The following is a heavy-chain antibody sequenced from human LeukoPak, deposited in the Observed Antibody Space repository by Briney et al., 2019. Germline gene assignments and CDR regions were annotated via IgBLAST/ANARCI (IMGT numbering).Heavy chain of an antibody. V-gene: IGHV3-30*02. CDR1: GFTFSSYA. D-gene: IGHD3-9*01. CDR3: AKIPIRDYDILTGYYKPDYYFDY. CDR2: IRYDGSNK. Sequence: GGSLRLSCAASGFTFSSYAMSWVRQAPGKGLEWVAFIRYDGSNKYYADSVKGRFTISRDNSKNTLYLQMNSLRAEDTAVYYCAKIPIRDYDILTGYYKPDYYFDYWGQGTLVTVSS. J-gene: IGHJ4*02.